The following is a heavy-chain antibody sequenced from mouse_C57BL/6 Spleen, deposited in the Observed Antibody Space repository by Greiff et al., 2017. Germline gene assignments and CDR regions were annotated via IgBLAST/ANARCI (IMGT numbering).Heavy chain of an antibody. CDR2: IDPENGDT. CDR3: TTVITTVVAPLFDY. CDR1: GFNIKDDY. D-gene: IGHD1-1*01. J-gene: IGHJ2*01. Sequence: EVQLQQSGAELVRPGASVKLSCTASGFNIKDDYMHWVKQRPEQGLEWIGWIDPENGDTEYASKFQGKATITADTSSNTAYLQLSSLTSEDTAVYYCTTVITTVVAPLFDYWGQGTTLTVSS. V-gene: IGHV14-4*01.